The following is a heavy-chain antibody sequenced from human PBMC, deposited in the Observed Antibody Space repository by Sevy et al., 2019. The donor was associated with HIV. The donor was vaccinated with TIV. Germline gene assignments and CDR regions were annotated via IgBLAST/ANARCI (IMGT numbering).Heavy chain of an antibody. CDR1: GYTFTNYY. Sequence: ASVKVSCKASGYTFTNYYIHWVRQAPGQGLEWMGVINPSGGSTYYAQKFQGRVTMTRDTSTSTVYMELSSLRSEDTAVYYCARGDGTGRCFDWWGQEPWSPSPQ. CDR3: ARGDGTGRCFDW. J-gene: IGHJ4*01. D-gene: IGHD6-13*01. CDR2: INPSGGST. V-gene: IGHV1-46*03.